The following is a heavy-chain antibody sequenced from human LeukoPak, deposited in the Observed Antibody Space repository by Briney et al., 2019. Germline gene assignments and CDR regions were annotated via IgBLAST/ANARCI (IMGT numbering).Heavy chain of an antibody. V-gene: IGHV3-7*01. CDR2: IKEDGSEQ. Sequence: PGGSLRLSCAASGFTFNRYWMNWVRQAPGKGLEWVANIKEDGSEQNYVDSVKGRFTISRDNAKNSLFLQMNSLRAEDTAVYYCVGAGYHFDYWGQGTLVTVSS. CDR3: VGAGYHFDY. CDR1: GFTFNRYW. D-gene: IGHD3-10*01. J-gene: IGHJ4*02.